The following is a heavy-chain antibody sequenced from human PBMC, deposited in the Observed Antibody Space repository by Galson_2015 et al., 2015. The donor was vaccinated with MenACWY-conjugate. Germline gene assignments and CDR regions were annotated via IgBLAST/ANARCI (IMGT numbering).Heavy chain of an antibody. CDR1: GFTFRDYY. V-gene: IGHV3-11*06. CDR2: ISSSSSYT. CDR3: ARVPKKYYYYGMDV. Sequence: SLRVSCAASGFTFRDYYMSWLRQAPGKGLEWVSYISSSSSYTNYADSVKGRFTISRDNANNSLYLQMNSLRAEDTAVYYCARVPKKYYYYGMDVWGQGTTVTVSS. J-gene: IGHJ6*02.